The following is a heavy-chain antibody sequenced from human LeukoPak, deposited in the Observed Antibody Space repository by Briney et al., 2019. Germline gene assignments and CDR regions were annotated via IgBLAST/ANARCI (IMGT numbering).Heavy chain of an antibody. J-gene: IGHJ2*01. CDR2: INPNSGGT. Sequence: ASVKVSCKASGYTFTGYYMHWVRQAPGQGLEWMGWINPNSGGTNYAQKFQGRVTMTRDTSISTAYMELSRLRSDDTAVYYCASGSYYYDSSGLPDWYFDLWGRGTLVTVSS. CDR3: ASGSYYYDSSGLPDWYFDL. CDR1: GYTFTGYY. D-gene: IGHD3-22*01. V-gene: IGHV1-2*02.